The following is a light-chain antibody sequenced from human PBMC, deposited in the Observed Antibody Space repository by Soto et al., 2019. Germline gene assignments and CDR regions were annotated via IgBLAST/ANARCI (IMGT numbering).Light chain of an antibody. Sequence: IQMTQSPSSLSASVGDRVNITCRAHHTIDNYLNWYRQKPGEAPELLIYAASSLHGGVPSRFSGSGSGTDFTLTIRSLQPEDFAIYYYHQTYTVLWTFGQGTKVDIK. CDR2: AAS. V-gene: IGKV1-39*01. CDR3: HQTYTVLWT. J-gene: IGKJ1*01. CDR1: HTIDNY.